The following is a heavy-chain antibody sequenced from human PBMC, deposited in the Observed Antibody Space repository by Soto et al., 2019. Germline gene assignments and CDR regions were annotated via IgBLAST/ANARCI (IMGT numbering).Heavy chain of an antibody. J-gene: IGHJ4*02. CDR3: ATQRAGFGSGSDTFSFDC. CDR2: ISGSGGTT. D-gene: IGHD3-10*01. CDR1: GVTFSSNA. V-gene: IGHV3-23*01. Sequence: EVQLLESGGGLVQPGGSLRISCIGSGVTFSSNAMRRVRQAPGKGLERVSAISGSGGTTYYADSVKGRFAVSRDNSNNTPYLHMNGLRAEDTAVYSCATQRAGFGSGSDTFSFDCWGQGTLVTVSS.